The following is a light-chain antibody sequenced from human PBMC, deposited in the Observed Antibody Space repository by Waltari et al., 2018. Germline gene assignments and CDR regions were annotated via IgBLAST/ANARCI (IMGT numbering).Light chain of an antibody. Sequence: EIVMTQSPVTLSVSPGERATLSCRASQSISNNLAWYQQKPGQAPRLLIYDASTRATGIPARFSGSGSGTEFTLTISSLQSEDFVVYYCQRHKNWIITFGQGTRLEIK. CDR1: QSISNN. CDR3: QRHKNWIIT. J-gene: IGKJ5*01. CDR2: DAS. V-gene: IGKV3-15*01.